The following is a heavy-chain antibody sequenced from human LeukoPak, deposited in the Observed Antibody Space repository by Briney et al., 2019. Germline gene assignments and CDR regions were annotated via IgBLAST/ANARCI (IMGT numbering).Heavy chain of an antibody. CDR2: IRGGGAGA. V-gene: IGHV3-23*01. D-gene: IGHD3-16*01. Sequence: PGGSLRLSCAASGFTFGNFAMSWVRQAPGKGLEWVSYIRGGGAGALYADSVKGRFTVSRDNSRSTLYLQMNSLRVEDTAVYYCAKCAQSYGNDAFDLWGPGTMVTVSS. J-gene: IGHJ3*01. CDR1: GFTFGNFA. CDR3: AKCAQSYGNDAFDL.